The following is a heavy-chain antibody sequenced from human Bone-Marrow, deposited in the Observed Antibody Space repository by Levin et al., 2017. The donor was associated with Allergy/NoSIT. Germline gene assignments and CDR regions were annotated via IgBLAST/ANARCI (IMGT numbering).Heavy chain of an antibody. J-gene: IGHJ5*02. CDR2: INPNSGGT. CDR1: GYTFTGYY. V-gene: IGHV1-2*02. CDR3: ASRREQQLVTGWFDP. Sequence: ASVKVSCKASGYTFTGYYMHWVRQAPGQGLEWMGWINPNSGGTNYAQKLQGRVTMTRDTSISTAYMELSRLRSDDTAVYYCASRREQQLVTGWFDPWGQGTLVTVSS. D-gene: IGHD6-13*01.